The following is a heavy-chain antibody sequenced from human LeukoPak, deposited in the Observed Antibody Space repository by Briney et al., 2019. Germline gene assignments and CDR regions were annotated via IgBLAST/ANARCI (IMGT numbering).Heavy chain of an antibody. CDR3: AKVAYCSITSCYPPAYYYYGMDV. Sequence: GGSLRLSCAASGFTFRDYYMSWIRQAPGTGLEWISYISSTISTTYYADSVKGRFTISRDNSKNTLYLQMNSLRAEDTAVDYCAKVAYCSITSCYPPAYYYYGMDVWGQGTTVTVSS. CDR2: ISSTISTT. CDR1: GFTFRDYY. V-gene: IGHV3-11*01. J-gene: IGHJ6*02. D-gene: IGHD2-2*01.